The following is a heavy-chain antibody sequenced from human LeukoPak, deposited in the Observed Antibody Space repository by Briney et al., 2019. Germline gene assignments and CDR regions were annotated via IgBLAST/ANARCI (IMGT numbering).Heavy chain of an antibody. CDR1: GGSISSSSYY. J-gene: IGHJ4*02. CDR3: ARTLMITFGGVILDNKGFDY. CDR2: IYYSGST. D-gene: IGHD3-16*01. V-gene: IGHV4-39*07. Sequence: NPSETLSLTCTVSGGSISSSSYYWGWIRQPPGKGLEWIGSIYYSGSTYYNPSLKSRVTISVDTSKNQFSLKLSSVTAADTAVYYCARTLMITFGGVILDNKGFDYWGQGTLVTVSS.